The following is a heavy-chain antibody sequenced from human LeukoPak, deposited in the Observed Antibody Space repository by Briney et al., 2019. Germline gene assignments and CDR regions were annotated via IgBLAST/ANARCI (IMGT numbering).Heavy chain of an antibody. J-gene: IGHJ4*02. D-gene: IGHD2-15*01. CDR1: GFTFSNYG. CDR2: IWYDGSNK. CDR3: ARLGSKWSFDY. V-gene: IGHV3-33*01. Sequence: RSLRLSCAGSGFTFSNYGMNWVRQAPGKGLEWVAVIWYDGSNKYYADSVKGRFTISRDNSENTVYLQMNSLRAEDTAVYYCARLGSKWSFDYWGQGTLVTVSS.